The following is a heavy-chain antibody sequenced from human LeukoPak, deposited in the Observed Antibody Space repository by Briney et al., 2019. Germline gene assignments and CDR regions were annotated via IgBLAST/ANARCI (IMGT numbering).Heavy chain of an antibody. D-gene: IGHD3-22*01. Sequence: PSETLSLTCTVSGGSISSYYWSWIRQPPGKGLEWIGYIYYSGSTNYNPSLKSRVTISVDTSKNQFSLKLSSVTAADTAVYYCARRYYYYDSSGYYDALDIWGQGTMVTVSS. CDR1: GGSISSYY. J-gene: IGHJ3*02. CDR3: ARRYYYYDSSGYYDALDI. CDR2: IYYSGST. V-gene: IGHV4-59*01.